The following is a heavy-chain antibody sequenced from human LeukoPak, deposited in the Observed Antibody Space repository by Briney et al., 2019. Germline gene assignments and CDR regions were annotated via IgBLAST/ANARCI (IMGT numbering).Heavy chain of an antibody. CDR1: GFDIRHYY. J-gene: IGHJ4*02. CDR2: IRNDGTNI. CDR3: AGDGSGRDFSLDY. D-gene: IGHD3-10*01. V-gene: IGHV3-7*04. Sequence: GGSLRLSCVASGFDIRHYYMSWVRQAPGKGLEWVADIRNDGTNIYNVDSVRGRFTISRDDAKNSLFVQMNSLKDEDTAVYYCAGDGSGRDFSLDYWGQGTLVTVSS.